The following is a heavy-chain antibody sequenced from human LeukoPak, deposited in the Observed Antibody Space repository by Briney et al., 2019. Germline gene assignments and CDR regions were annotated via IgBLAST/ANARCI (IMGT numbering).Heavy chain of an antibody. CDR3: ARDSRYYDN. Sequence: PGGSLILSCAASGFTVISNYMSWVRQAPRGGLEWVSVIYSGGSTYSADSVKGRFTISRDNSKNTLYLQMNSLRAEDTAVYYCARDSRYYDNWGQGTLVTVSS. J-gene: IGHJ4*02. CDR2: IYSGGST. CDR1: GFTVISNY. V-gene: IGHV3-53*01.